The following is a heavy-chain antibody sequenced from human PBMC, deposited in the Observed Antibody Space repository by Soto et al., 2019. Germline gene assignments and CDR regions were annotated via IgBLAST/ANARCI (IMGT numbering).Heavy chain of an antibody. CDR1: GFSLSTSGVG. CDR2: IYWDDDK. CDR3: AHTGGWQWPKRD. Sequence: QITLKESGPTLVKPTQTLTLTCTFSGFSLSTSGVGVAWIRQPPGKALEWLALIYWDDDKRYSSSLKSRLTISKDTSKSQGVLTMTNMDPVETATYLCAHTGGWQWPKRDWGQGTLVTVSS. J-gene: IGHJ4*02. V-gene: IGHV2-5*02. D-gene: IGHD6-19*01.